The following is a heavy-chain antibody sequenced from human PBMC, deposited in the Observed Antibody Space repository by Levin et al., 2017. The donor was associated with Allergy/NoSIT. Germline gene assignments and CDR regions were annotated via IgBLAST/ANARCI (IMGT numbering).Heavy chain of an antibody. CDR2: IYHSGST. D-gene: IGHD3-9*01. CDR3: ARHILGGRGYDY. J-gene: IGHJ4*02. CDR1: GGSISSGGYS. Sequence: LRLSCAVSGGSISSGGYSWSWIRQPPGKGLEWIAYIYHSGSTYYNPSLKSRVTISLDRSKNQFSLELSIVTAADTAVYYCARHILGGRGYDYWGQGTLVTVSS. V-gene: IGHV4-30-2*01.